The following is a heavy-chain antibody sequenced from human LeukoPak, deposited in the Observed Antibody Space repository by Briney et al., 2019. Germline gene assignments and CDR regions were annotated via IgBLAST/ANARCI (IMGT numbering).Heavy chain of an antibody. CDR3: ARAAYYYDSSGYYYNH. CDR1: GFTFSSYS. Sequence: GGSLRLSCAASGFTFSSYSMNWVRQAPGKGLEWVSSISSSSSYIYYADSVKGRFTISRDNAKNSLYLQMNSLRAEDTAVYYCARAAYYYDSSGYYYNHWGQGTLVTVSS. V-gene: IGHV3-21*01. J-gene: IGHJ5*02. D-gene: IGHD3-22*01. CDR2: ISSSSSYI.